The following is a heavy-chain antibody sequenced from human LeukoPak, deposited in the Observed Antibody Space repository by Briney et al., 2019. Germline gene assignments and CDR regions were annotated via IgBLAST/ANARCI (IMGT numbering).Heavy chain of an antibody. CDR2: IKQDETEK. Sequence: GRPLRLSCTASGFTFSNFWMGWVRQAPGKGLEWVANIKQDETEKFYLGSVKGRFTISRDNAKNSLYLQMNSLRVEDTAVYYCAKAERPYYGSGSYDYWGQGTLVTVSS. D-gene: IGHD3-10*01. V-gene: IGHV3-7*03. J-gene: IGHJ4*02. CDR1: GFTFSNFW. CDR3: AKAERPYYGSGSYDY.